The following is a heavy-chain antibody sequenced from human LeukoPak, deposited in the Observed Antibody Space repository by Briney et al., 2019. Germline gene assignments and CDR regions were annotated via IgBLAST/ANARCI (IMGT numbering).Heavy chain of an antibody. Sequence: GGSLRLSCAASGVTVGNNYMSWVRQAPGEGLEWGSLIYSGGSTHYADSVKGRFTISRDKSKNTLYLQMNSLRGDDTAVYYCARDPPAVAANTYGWGQGTLVTVSS. CDR3: ARDPPAVAANTYG. V-gene: IGHV3-66*01. J-gene: IGHJ4*02. CDR2: IYSGGST. D-gene: IGHD6-6*01. CDR1: GVTVGNNY.